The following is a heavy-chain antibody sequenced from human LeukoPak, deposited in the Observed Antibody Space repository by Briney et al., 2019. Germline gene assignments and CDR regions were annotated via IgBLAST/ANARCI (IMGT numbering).Heavy chain of an antibody. CDR3: ARDSRTVYYYYGMDV. V-gene: IGHV3-21*01. Sequence: GVLRLSCAASGFTFTSYTMNWVRQAPGKGLEWLSSISSSNSDISYADSVKGRFTISRDNAKNSLYLQMNSLRAEDTAVYYCARDSRTVYYYYGMDVWGQGTTVTVSS. CDR2: ISSSNSDI. J-gene: IGHJ6*02. CDR1: GFTFTSYT.